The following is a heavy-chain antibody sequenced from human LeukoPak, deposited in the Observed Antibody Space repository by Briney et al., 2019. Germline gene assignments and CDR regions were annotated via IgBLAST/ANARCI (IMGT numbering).Heavy chain of an antibody. Sequence: SETLSLTCTVSGASISSGSYYWSWIRQPAGKGLEWIGRIYTSGSTNYNPSLKSRVTMSVDTSKNQFSLKLSSVTAADTAVYYCARLVSDYDFWSGYWYYFDYWGQGTLVTVSS. CDR3: ARLVSDYDFWSGYWYYFDY. CDR1: GASISSGSYY. D-gene: IGHD3-3*01. J-gene: IGHJ4*02. V-gene: IGHV4-61*02. CDR2: IYTSGST.